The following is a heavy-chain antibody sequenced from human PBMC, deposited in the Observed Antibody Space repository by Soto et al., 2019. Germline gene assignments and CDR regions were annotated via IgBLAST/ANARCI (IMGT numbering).Heavy chain of an antibody. CDR2: FIPILGKT. J-gene: IGHJ5*02. Sequence: QVQLVQSGAEVKEPGSSVKVSCKASGDTLNNLTVTWVRQAPGQGLEWMGTFIPILGKTNHAQKFQGRVTLSADTSTNTADMELSSLTSDDTAVYYCTRNQMALHPWGQGTLVTVSS. CDR3: TRNQMALHP. CDR1: GDTLNNLT. V-gene: IGHV1-69*02.